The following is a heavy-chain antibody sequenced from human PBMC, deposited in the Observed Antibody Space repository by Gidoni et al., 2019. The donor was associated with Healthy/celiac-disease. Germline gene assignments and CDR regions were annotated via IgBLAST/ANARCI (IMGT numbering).Heavy chain of an antibody. CDR2: IYYSGST. CDR3: ARGVGAGYYYYYGMDV. D-gene: IGHD1-26*01. V-gene: IGHV4-59*01. Sequence: QVQLQESGPGLVKPSETLSLTCTVSGGSISSYYWRWIRQPPGKGRGWIGYIYYSGSTNYNPSLKSRVTISVDTSKNQFSLKLSSVTAADTAVYYCARGVGAGYYYYYGMDVWGQGTTVTVSS. J-gene: IGHJ6*02. CDR1: GGSISSYY.